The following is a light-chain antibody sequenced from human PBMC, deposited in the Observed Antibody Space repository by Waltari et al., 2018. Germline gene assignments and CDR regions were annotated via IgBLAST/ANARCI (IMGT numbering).Light chain of an antibody. CDR2: KAS. CDR1: QSISSW. CDR3: QQYSSYWT. J-gene: IGKJ1*01. Sequence: DIQMTQSPSTLSASVGHRVTITCRTSQSISSWLAWYQQKPGKPPNLLLYKASTLQSGVPSRFSGSGSGTEFTLTISSLQPDDFATYFCQQYSSYWTFGQGTKVEIK. V-gene: IGKV1-5*03.